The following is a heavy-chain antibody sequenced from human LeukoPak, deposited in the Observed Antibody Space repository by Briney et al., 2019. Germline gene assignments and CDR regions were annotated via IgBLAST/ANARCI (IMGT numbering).Heavy chain of an antibody. J-gene: IGHJ6*03. CDR1: GFTFSSYG. V-gene: IGHV3-30*03. CDR2: ISYDGSNK. Sequence: GRSLRLSCAASGFTFSSYGMHWVRQAPGKGLEWVAVISYDGSNKYYADSVKGRFTISRDNSKNTLYLQMNSLRAEDTAVYYCARDKGYYYYYMDVWGKGTTVTVSS. CDR3: ARDKGYYYYYMDV.